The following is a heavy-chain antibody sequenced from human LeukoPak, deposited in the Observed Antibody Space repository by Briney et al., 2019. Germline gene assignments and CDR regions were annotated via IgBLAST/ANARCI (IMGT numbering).Heavy chain of an antibody. J-gene: IGHJ3*02. CDR3: ARVWIQLRDAFDI. Sequence: ASVKVSCKASGYTFTGYYMHWVRQAPGQGLEWMGWINPNSGGTNYAQKFQGRVTKTRDTSISTAYMELSRLRSDDTAVYYCARVWIQLRDAFDIWGQGTMVTVSS. CDR2: INPNSGGT. CDR1: GYTFTGYY. D-gene: IGHD5-18*01. V-gene: IGHV1-2*02.